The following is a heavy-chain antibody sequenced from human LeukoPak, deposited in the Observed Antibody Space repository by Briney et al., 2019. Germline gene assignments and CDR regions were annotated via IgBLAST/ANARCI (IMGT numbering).Heavy chain of an antibody. CDR2: IYHSGST. CDR1: GGSISSGGYS. Sequence: SQTLSLTCAVSGGSISSGGYSWSWIRQPPGKGLEWIGYIYHSGSTYYNPSLKSRVTMSVDTSKNQFSLKLSSVTAVDTAVYYCARKENAYYYFDYWGQGTLVTVSS. V-gene: IGHV4-30-2*01. CDR3: ARKENAYYYFDY. D-gene: IGHD3-16*01. J-gene: IGHJ4*02.